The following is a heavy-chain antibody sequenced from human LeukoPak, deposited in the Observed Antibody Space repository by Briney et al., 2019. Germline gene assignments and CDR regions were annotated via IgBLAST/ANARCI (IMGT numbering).Heavy chain of an antibody. D-gene: IGHD4-17*01. J-gene: IGHJ4*02. Sequence: GRSLRLSCVASGFSFSTFGMHWVRQAPGKGLEWVALVSDDGQYYADSVKGRFTISRDNSKNTLYLQMNSLRAEDTAVYYCARDWTVTTENSFDHWGQGTLVTVSS. CDR2: VSDDGQ. CDR3: ARDWTVTTENSFDH. V-gene: IGHV3-30*03. CDR1: GFSFSTFG.